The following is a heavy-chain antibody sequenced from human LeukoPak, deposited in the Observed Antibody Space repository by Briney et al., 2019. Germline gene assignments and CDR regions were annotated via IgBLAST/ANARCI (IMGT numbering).Heavy chain of an antibody. Sequence: PGGSLRLSCTASGFPFRDHAMSWVRQAPGKGLEWVGFIRTNPNGATVEYAASVKARFTISRDDSKNIAYLELNSLKTEDTAVYYCVRNSGPYRGYGLDVWGQGTTVTVSS. J-gene: IGHJ6*02. V-gene: IGHV3-49*04. CDR3: VRNSGPYRGYGLDV. CDR2: IRTNPNGATV. CDR1: GFPFRDHA. D-gene: IGHD1-26*01.